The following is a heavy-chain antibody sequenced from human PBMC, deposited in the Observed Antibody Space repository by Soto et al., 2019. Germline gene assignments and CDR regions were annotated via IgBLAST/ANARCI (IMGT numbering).Heavy chain of an antibody. D-gene: IGHD3-3*01. V-gene: IGHV3-11*01. CDR2: ISSSGSTI. Sequence: QVQLVESGGGLVKPGGSLRLSCEASGFTLSDYNMSWIGKAQGKGLEWVSSISSSGSTIFYADCVKGRFTISRDNAKNSLYLQMNSLRAEDTAVYYCVRDACGSYYDFCNWGQGTLVTVSS. J-gene: IGHJ4*02. CDR3: VRDACGSYYDFCN. CDR1: GFTLSDYN.